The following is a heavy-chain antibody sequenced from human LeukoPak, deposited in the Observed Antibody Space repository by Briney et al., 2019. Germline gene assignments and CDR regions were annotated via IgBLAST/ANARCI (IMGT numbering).Heavy chain of an antibody. J-gene: IGHJ4*02. Sequence: GASVKLSCKASGGTFSSYAISWVRQAPGQGLEWMGGIIPIFGTANHAQKFQGRVTITADESTSTAYMELSSLRSEDTAVYYCASSRSSGHYFDYWGQGTLVTVSS. D-gene: IGHD6-6*01. CDR3: ASSRSSGHYFDY. V-gene: IGHV1-69*13. CDR1: GGTFSSYA. CDR2: IIPIFGTA.